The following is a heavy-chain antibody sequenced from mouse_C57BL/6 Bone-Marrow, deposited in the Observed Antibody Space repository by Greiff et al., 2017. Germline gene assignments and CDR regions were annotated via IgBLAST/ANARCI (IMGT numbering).Heavy chain of an antibody. J-gene: IGHJ2*01. V-gene: IGHV1-50*01. CDR1: GYTFTSYW. Sequence: VQLQQPGAELVKPGASVKLSCKASGYTFTSYWMQWVKQRPGQGLEWIGEIDPSDSYTNYNQKFKGKATLTVDTSSSTAYMQLSSLTSEDSAVYYCARGSSICYDDDYFDYWGRGTALTVSS. D-gene: IGHD2-4*01. CDR3: ARGSSICYDDDYFDY. CDR2: IDPSDSYT.